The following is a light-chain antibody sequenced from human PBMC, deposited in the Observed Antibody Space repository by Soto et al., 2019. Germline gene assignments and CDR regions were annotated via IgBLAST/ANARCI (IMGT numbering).Light chain of an antibody. Sequence: EIVLTQSPGTLSLSPGERATLSYRASESVRGSNLVWYQQKPGQAPRLLIYGVSNRATGTPDRFSGSGSGTDFSLTISRLEPADFAVYYCQHYGSSLWTFGQGTKVEIK. J-gene: IGKJ1*01. CDR1: ESVRGSN. V-gene: IGKV3-20*01. CDR3: QHYGSSLWT. CDR2: GVS.